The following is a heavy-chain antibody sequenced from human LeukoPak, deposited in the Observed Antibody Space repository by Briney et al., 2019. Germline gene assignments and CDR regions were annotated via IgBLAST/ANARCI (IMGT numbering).Heavy chain of an antibody. CDR2: IIPIFGTA. J-gene: IGHJ4*02. CDR3: ARGRDDNSGYYYGSFDY. Sequence: SVKVSCKASGGTFSSYAISWVRQAPGQGLEWMGGIIPIFGTANYAQKFQGRVTITADESTSTAYMELSSLRSEDTAVYYCARGRDDNSGYYYGSFDYWGQGTLVTVSS. CDR1: GGTFSSYA. V-gene: IGHV1-69*01. D-gene: IGHD3-22*01.